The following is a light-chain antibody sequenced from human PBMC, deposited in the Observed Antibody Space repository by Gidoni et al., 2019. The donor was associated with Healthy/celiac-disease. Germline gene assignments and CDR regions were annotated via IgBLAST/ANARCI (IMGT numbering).Light chain of an antibody. CDR2: EVS. Sequence: QSALTQPASVSGSPGQSITISCTGTSSDVGGYNYVSWYQPHPGKVPKLMIYEVSNRPSGVSNRFSGSKSGNTASLTISGLQAEDEADYYCSSYTSSSTVLFGGGTKLTVL. V-gene: IGLV2-14*01. CDR3: SSYTSSSTVL. J-gene: IGLJ2*01. CDR1: SSDVGGYNY.